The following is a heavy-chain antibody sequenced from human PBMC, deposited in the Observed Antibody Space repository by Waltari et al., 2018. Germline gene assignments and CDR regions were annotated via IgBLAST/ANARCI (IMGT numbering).Heavy chain of an antibody. CDR3: ARLQPTGVTSGADAFDI. CDR1: GGAISSSY. V-gene: IGHV4-59*01. D-gene: IGHD7-27*01. CDR2: IYYSGST. Sequence: QVQLQESGAGLVKPSETLYLTCTVSGGAISSSYWSWRRQPPGKGLELIGYIYYSGSTNYYPSLKSRVTISVDTSKNQFSLKLSAVTAADTAVYYCARLQPTGVTSGADAFDIWGQGTMVTVSS. J-gene: IGHJ3*02.